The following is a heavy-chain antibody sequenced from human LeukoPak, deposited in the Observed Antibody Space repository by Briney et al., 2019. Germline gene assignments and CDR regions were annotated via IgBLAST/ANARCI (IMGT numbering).Heavy chain of an antibody. CDR2: IYYSGRT. D-gene: IGHD7-27*01. Sequence: SETLSLTCAVYGGSFSGYYWSWIRQPPGKGLEWIGSIYYSGRTFYNPSLKSRVTISVDTSKNQFSLKLNSVTAADTAVYYCARGPVYRYFDYWGRGTLVTVSS. CDR3: ARGPVYRYFDY. V-gene: IGHV4-34*01. J-gene: IGHJ4*02. CDR1: GGSFSGYY.